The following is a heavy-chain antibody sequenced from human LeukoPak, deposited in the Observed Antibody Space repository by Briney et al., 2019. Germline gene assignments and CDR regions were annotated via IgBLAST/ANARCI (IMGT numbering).Heavy chain of an antibody. CDR2: INHSGST. V-gene: IGHV4-34*01. D-gene: IGHD3-22*01. CDR1: GGSFCGFY. J-gene: IGHJ1*01. Sequence: SQTLSLTCAVYGGSFCGFYCRWIRQPAGQGREWIGEINHSGSTNYHPSLKSRVAVSVDTPKNQFSVKLSSVTAADTAVYYCAREISHYDSSGYPQRQYFQHWGQGTLVTVSS. CDR3: AREISHYDSSGYPQRQYFQH.